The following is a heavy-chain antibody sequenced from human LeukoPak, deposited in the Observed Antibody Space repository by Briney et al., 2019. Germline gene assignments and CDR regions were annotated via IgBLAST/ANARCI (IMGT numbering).Heavy chain of an antibody. D-gene: IGHD1-20*01. CDR1: GFTFSNAW. J-gene: IGHJ6*03. Sequence: GGSLRLSCAASGFTFSNAWMSWVRQAPGKGLEWVGRIKSKTDGGTTDYAAPVKGRFTISRDDSKNTLYLQMNSLKTEDTAVYYCTTPRYDWITYYYYYMDVWGKGTTVTVSS. V-gene: IGHV3-15*01. CDR3: TTPRYDWITYYYYYMDV. CDR2: IKSKTDGGTT.